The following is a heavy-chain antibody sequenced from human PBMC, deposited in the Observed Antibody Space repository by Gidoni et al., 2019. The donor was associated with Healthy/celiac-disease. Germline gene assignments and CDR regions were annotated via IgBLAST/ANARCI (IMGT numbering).Heavy chain of an antibody. V-gene: IGHV1-2*02. CDR2: INPNSGGT. J-gene: IGHJ3*02. CDR3: ARLYSSSELIAFDI. D-gene: IGHD6-13*01. CDR1: GYTFTSYY. Sequence: QVQLVQSVAEVKKPGASVKVSCKASGYTFTSYYIHWVRQAPGKGLEWMGWINPNSGGTNYAQKFQGRVTMTRDTSIRIAYMELSRLRSDDTAVYYCARLYSSSELIAFDIWGQGTMVTVSS.